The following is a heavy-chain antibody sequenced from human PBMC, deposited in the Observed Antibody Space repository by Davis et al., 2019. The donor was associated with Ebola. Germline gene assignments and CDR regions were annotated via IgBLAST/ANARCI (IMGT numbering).Heavy chain of an antibody. CDR3: ARDRAEGSGTRGILDY. Sequence: GESLKISCAASGFTFDNYAMHWVRQAPGKGLEWVAVISYHGSNKYYADSVKGRFTISRDNSKNTLYLQMNSLRAEDTAMYYCARDRAEGSGTRGILDYWGQGTLVTVSS. CDR2: ISYHGSNK. V-gene: IGHV3-30*04. CDR1: GFTFDNYA. D-gene: IGHD3-10*01. J-gene: IGHJ4*02.